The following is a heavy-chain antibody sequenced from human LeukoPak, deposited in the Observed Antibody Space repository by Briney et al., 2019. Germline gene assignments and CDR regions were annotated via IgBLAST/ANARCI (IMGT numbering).Heavy chain of an antibody. Sequence: GGSLRLSCAASGFTFSSYGMHWVRQAPGKGLEWVAVISYDGSNKYYADSVKGRFTISRDNSKNTLYLQMNSLRAEDTAVYYCARRGYSSGWYRYYYYMDVWGKGTTVTVSS. J-gene: IGHJ6*03. CDR2: ISYDGSNK. D-gene: IGHD6-19*01. V-gene: IGHV3-30*03. CDR3: ARRGYSSGWYRYYYYMDV. CDR1: GFTFSSYG.